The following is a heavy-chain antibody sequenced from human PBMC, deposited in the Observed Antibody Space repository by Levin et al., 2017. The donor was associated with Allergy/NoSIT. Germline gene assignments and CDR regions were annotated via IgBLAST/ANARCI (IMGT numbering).Heavy chain of an antibody. CDR3: AKDRGYGDFHYYGLDV. V-gene: IGHV3-9*01. J-gene: IGHJ6*02. D-gene: IGHD2-15*01. Sequence: GGSLRLSCAASGFTFDDYALHWVRQAPGKGLEWVSGIRWNSGVIDYADSVKGRFTISRDNAKNSIYLQMNSLRTEDTAFYYCAKDRGYGDFHYYGLDVWGRGTTVTVSS. CDR1: GFTFDDYA. CDR2: IRWNSGVI.